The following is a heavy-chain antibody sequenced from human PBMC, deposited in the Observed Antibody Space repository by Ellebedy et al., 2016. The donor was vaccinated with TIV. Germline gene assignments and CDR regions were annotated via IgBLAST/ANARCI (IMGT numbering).Heavy chain of an antibody. V-gene: IGHV1-8*01. Sequence: ASVKVSXXASGYTFTSYDINWVRQATGQGLEWMGWMNPNSGNTGYAQKFQGRVTMTRNTSISTAYMELSSLRSEDTAVYYCARAHCSSTSCYRSGFYYYYYYYMDVWGKGTTVTVSS. J-gene: IGHJ6*03. CDR3: ARAHCSSTSCYRSGFYYYYYYYMDV. D-gene: IGHD2-2*01. CDR1: GYTFTSYD. CDR2: MNPNSGNT.